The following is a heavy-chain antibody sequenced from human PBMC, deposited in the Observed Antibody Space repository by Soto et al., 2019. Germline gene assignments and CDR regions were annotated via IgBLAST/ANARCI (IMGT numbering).Heavy chain of an antibody. Sequence: ASVKVSCKASGYTFSNYAIHWVRQAPGQRLEWMGWINADSGGTNYAQKFQGWVTMTRDTSISTAYMELSRLRSDDTAVYYCARDGELSSTYYYYGMDVWGQGTTVTVSS. CDR2: INADSGGT. D-gene: IGHD3-16*02. V-gene: IGHV1-2*04. CDR3: ARDGELSSTYYYYGMDV. J-gene: IGHJ6*02. CDR1: GYTFSNYA.